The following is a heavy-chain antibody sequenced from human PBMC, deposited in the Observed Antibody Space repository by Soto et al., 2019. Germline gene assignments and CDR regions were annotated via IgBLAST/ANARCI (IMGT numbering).Heavy chain of an antibody. CDR3: ARDLWGYCGTDCYPLDV. J-gene: IGHJ6*02. D-gene: IGHD2-21*02. CDR1: GFSISSGGYY. CDR2: IYYSGST. Sequence: SETLSLTCTVSGFSISSGGYYWSWIRQHPGKGLEWIGYIYYSGSTYYNPSLKSRVTISIDTSKNQFSLKLSSVTAADTAVYYCARDLWGYCGTDCYPLDVWGPGTTVTVS. V-gene: IGHV4-31*03.